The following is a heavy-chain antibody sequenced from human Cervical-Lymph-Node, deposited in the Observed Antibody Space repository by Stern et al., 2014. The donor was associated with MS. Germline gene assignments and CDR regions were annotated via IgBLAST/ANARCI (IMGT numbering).Heavy chain of an antibody. Sequence: VQLVESGGGLVKPGGSLRLSCAASGFTFSDYYLNWIRPAPGKGLEWVAYSSSSGGTTYYADSVKGRFTISSDNARNSLDLQMNSLRAEDTAVYYCARDPQRRDGYNFDYWGQGALVTVSS. J-gene: IGHJ4*02. CDR2: SSSSGGTT. D-gene: IGHD5-24*01. CDR3: ARDPQRRDGYNFDY. CDR1: GFTFSDYY. V-gene: IGHV3-11*01.